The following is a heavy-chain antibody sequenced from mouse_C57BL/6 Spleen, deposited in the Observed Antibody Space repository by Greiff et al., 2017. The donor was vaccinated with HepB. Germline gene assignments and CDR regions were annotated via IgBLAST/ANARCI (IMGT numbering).Heavy chain of an antibody. CDR1: GFTFSDYG. Sequence: EVQLVESGGGLVKPGGSLKLSCAASGFTFSDYGMHWVRQAPEKGLEWVAYISSGSSTIYYADTVKGRFTISRDNAKNTLLLQMTSLRSEDTAMYYCARPPIYDGYYFDYWGQGTTLTVSS. CDR2: ISSGSSTI. V-gene: IGHV5-17*01. J-gene: IGHJ2*01. CDR3: ARPPIYDGYYFDY. D-gene: IGHD2-3*01.